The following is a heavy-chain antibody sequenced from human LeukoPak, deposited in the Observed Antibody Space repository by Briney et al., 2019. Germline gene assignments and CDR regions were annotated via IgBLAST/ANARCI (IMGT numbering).Heavy chain of an antibody. D-gene: IGHD3-16*01. CDR1: GGTFSSYA. V-gene: IGHV1-69*04. Sequence: GASVKVSCKASGGTFSSYAISWVRQAPGQGLEWMGRIIPILGIANYAQKFQGRVTITADKSTSTAYMELSSLRSEDTAVYYCARRFRGGLNNWLDPWGQGTLVTVSS. CDR2: IIPILGIA. CDR3: ARRFRGGLNNWLDP. J-gene: IGHJ5*02.